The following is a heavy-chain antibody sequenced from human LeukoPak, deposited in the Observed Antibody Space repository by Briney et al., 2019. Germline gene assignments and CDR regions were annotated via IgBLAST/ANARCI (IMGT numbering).Heavy chain of an antibody. Sequence: GGSLRLSCAASGFTFSSYAMSWVRQTPGKGLEWVSAISGSGGNTYYSDSVKGRFTISRDNSKNTLYLQMTSLRAEDTAVYYCAKGSSSNIAARLNYWGQGTLVTVSS. D-gene: IGHD6-6*01. CDR3: AKGSSSNIAARLNY. V-gene: IGHV3-23*01. CDR2: ISGSGGNT. J-gene: IGHJ4*02. CDR1: GFTFSSYA.